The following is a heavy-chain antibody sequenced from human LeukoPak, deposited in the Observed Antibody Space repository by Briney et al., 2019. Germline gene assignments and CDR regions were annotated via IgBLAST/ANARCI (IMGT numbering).Heavy chain of an antibody. CDR2: ISYDGSNK. D-gene: IGHD3-10*01. CDR1: GFTFSSYA. Sequence: GRSLRLSCAASGFTFSSYAMHWVRQAPGKGLEWVAVISYDGSNKYYADSVKGRFTISRDNSKNTLYLQMNSLRAEDTAVYYCARAVVMVRGVIAPFDYWGQGTLVTVSS. CDR3: ARAVVMVRGVIAPFDY. J-gene: IGHJ4*02. V-gene: IGHV3-30-3*01.